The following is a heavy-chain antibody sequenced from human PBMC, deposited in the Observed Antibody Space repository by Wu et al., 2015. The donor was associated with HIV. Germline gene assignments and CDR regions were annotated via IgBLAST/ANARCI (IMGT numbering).Heavy chain of an antibody. J-gene: IGHJ4*02. V-gene: IGHV1-2*02. CDR2: INPNSGGT. CDR1: GYRFTGHY. Sequence: QVQLMQSGAEVKKSGASVKVTCKAAGYRFTGHYLHWVRQAPGQGLEWMGWINPNSGGTNYAQKFQGRVTMTRDTSISTAYMELSRLRSDDTAVYYCARSERLAHYFDYWGQGTLVTVSS. D-gene: IGHD3-16*01. CDR3: ARSERLAHYFDY.